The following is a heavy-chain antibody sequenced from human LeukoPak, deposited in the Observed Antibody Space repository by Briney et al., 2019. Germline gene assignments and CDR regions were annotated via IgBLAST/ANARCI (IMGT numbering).Heavy chain of an antibody. D-gene: IGHD1-7*01. CDR1: GFTFSSYA. V-gene: IGHV3-23*01. CDR3: AKRRGLELTYYYHMDV. Sequence: GGSLRLSCAASGFTFSSYAMSWVRQAPGKGLEWVSAISGSGGSTYYADSVKGRFTISRDNSNNTLYLQMNSRRADDTAVYYCAKRRGLELTYYYHMDVWGKGTTVTVSS. J-gene: IGHJ6*03. CDR2: ISGSGGST.